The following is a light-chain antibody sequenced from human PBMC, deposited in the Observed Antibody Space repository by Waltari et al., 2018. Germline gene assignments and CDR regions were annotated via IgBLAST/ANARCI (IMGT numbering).Light chain of an antibody. Sequence: QSAPTQPPSVSGSPGQSVTISCTGTSSDVGGYNYVSWYQQHPDKAPKLIIFGANKRPSGVSDRYSASKYAATASLTISGLQPEDEADYYCSSYTATSTWVFGGGTRLTVL. CDR3: SSYTATSTWV. J-gene: IGLJ3*02. CDR1: SSDVGGYNY. CDR2: GAN. V-gene: IGLV2-14*03.